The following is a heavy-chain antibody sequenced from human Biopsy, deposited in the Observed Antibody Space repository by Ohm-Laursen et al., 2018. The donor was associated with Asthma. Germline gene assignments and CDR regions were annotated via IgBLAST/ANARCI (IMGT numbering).Heavy chain of an antibody. J-gene: IGHJ2*01. CDR3: ARIKIRIGAGTDRYFDL. Sequence: SVKVSCKPSGYTFTGYYMHWVRQAPGQGLEWMGRINPNSGGTNYAQKFLGRVTMTRDTSVNTAFMVLSRLRSDDTAVYYCARIKIRIGAGTDRYFDLWGRGTLVTVSS. CDR1: GYTFTGYY. CDR2: INPNSGGT. V-gene: IGHV1-2*06. D-gene: IGHD3-16*01.